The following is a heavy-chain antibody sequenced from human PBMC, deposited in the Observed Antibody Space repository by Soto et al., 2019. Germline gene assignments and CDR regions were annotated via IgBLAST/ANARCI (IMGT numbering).Heavy chain of an antibody. Sequence: EVQLLESGGGLVQPGGSLRLSCAASGFTFSSYAMSWVRQAPGKGLEWVSAISGSGGSTYYADSVKGRFTISRDNSKNPLYLQMNSLRAEDTAVYYCATVSGYDPTAVYYYYGMDVWGQGTTVTVSS. D-gene: IGHD5-12*01. CDR1: GFTFSSYA. CDR2: ISGSGGST. J-gene: IGHJ6*02. CDR3: ATVSGYDPTAVYYYYGMDV. V-gene: IGHV3-23*01.